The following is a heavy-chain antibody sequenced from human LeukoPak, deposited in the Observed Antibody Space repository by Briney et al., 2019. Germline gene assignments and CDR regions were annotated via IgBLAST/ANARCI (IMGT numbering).Heavy chain of an antibody. V-gene: IGHV4-61*02. CDR3: ARALAVADPFDY. J-gene: IGHJ4*02. CDR1: SGSISSSSYY. D-gene: IGHD6-19*01. Sequence: PSETLSLTCTVSSGSISSSSYYWSWIRQPAGKGLEWIGRIYTSGSTNYNPSLKSRVTISVDTSKNQFSLKLSSVTAADTAVYYCARALAVADPFDYWGQGTLVTVSS. CDR2: IYTSGST.